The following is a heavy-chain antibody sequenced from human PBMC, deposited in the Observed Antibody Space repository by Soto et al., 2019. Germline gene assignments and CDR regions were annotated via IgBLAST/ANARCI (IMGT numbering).Heavy chain of an antibody. Sequence: PSETLSLTCAVYGGSFSGYYWSWIRQPPGKGLEWIGEINHSGSTNYNPSLKSRVTISVDTSKNQFSLKLSSVTAADTAVYYCARGNRYYDILTGSVHPGGYYGMDVWGQGTTVTVSS. J-gene: IGHJ6*02. CDR3: ARGNRYYDILTGSVHPGGYYGMDV. CDR1: GGSFSGYY. CDR2: INHSGST. D-gene: IGHD3-9*01. V-gene: IGHV4-34*01.